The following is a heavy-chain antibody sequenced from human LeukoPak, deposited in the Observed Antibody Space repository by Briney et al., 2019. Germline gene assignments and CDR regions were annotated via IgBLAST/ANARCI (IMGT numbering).Heavy chain of an antibody. D-gene: IGHD4-23*01. J-gene: IGHJ4*02. CDR2: IFYSGTT. CDR3: ARKVGYSGGNYFDY. V-gene: IGHV4-39*02. Sequence: SETLSLTCTVSGGSISSSSDYGGWIRRPPGKGLEWIGSIFYSGTTYYNPSLKSRVTISLDTSKTHFSLNLNFVTAADTAVYYCARKVGYSGGNYFDYWGQGALVTVSS. CDR1: GGSISSSSDY.